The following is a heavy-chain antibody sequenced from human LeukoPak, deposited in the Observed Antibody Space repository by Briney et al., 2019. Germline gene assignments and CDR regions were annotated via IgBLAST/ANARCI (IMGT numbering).Heavy chain of an antibody. V-gene: IGHV1-18*01. D-gene: IGHD1-26*01. Sequence: ASVKVSCKASGCTFTSYGISWVRQAPGQGLEWMGWISAYNGNTNYAQKLQGRVTMTTDTSTSTAYMELRSLRSDDTAVYYCARVSRELTSFDYWGQGTLVTVSS. CDR1: GCTFTSYG. CDR2: ISAYNGNT. CDR3: ARVSRELTSFDY. J-gene: IGHJ4*02.